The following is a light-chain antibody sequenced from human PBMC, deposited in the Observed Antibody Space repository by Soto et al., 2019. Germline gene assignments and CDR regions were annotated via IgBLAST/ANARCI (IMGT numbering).Light chain of an antibody. CDR2: GAS. J-gene: IGKJ1*01. Sequence: EIVMTQSPATLSVSPGERATLSCRASQSVSSNLAWYQQKPGQAPRLLIYGASTRATGIPARFSGSGSGTEFTLTISSLQSEDFAVYYCQQYNNWPWDFLTLGQGTKVEIK. V-gene: IGKV3-15*01. CDR1: QSVSSN. CDR3: QQYNNWPWDFLT.